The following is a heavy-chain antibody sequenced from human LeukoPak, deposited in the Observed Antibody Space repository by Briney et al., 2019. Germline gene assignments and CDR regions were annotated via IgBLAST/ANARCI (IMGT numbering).Heavy chain of an antibody. Sequence: TGGSLRLSCAASGLTFSNYAMTWVRQAPGKGLEWVSGISGSGGTTYYADSVKGRFTISRDNSQNTLYLQMNNLRAEDTAVYYCAKEVGYNSGWYYGMDVWGKGTTVTVSS. J-gene: IGHJ6*04. D-gene: IGHD6-19*01. V-gene: IGHV3-23*01. CDR1: GLTFSNYA. CDR3: AKEVGYNSGWYYGMDV. CDR2: ISGSGGTT.